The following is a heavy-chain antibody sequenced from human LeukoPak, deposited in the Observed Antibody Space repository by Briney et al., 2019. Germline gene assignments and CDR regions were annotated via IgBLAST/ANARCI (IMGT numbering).Heavy chain of an antibody. CDR1: GFTFSSHA. D-gene: IGHD3-22*01. CDR3: AKGLVVAPWEGAFDI. V-gene: IGHV3-23*01. Sequence: GGSLRLSCAASGFTFSSHAMSWVRQAPEKGLEWVSSITNDNYDTFYADSVKGRFTISRDNSKNTLYLQMNSLRAEDTAVYYCAKGLVVAPWEGAFDIWGQGTMVTVSS. CDR2: ITNDNYDT. J-gene: IGHJ3*02.